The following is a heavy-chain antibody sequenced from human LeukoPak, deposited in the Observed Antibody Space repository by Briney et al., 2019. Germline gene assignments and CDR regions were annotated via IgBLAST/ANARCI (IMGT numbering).Heavy chain of an antibody. CDR2: IYYSGST. CDR1: GGSISSYY. Sequence: SETLSLTCTVSGGSISSYYWSWIRQPPGKGLEWIGYIYYSGSTNYNPSLKSRVTISVDTSKNQFSLKLSSVTAADTAVYYCARRIEVGDTGAFDIWGQGTMVTVSS. CDR3: ARRIEVGDTGAFDI. D-gene: IGHD2-21*02. V-gene: IGHV4-59*08. J-gene: IGHJ3*02.